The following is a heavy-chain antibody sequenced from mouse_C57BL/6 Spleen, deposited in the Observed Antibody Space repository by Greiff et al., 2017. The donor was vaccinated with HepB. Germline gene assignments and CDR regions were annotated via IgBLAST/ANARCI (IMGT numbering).Heavy chain of an antibody. V-gene: IGHV1-55*01. CDR3: AREGGYYGSSYRYFDY. CDR2: IYPGSGST. D-gene: IGHD1-1*01. J-gene: IGHJ2*01. CDR1: GYTFTSYW. Sequence: QVQLQQPGAELVKPGASVKMSCKASGYTFTSYWITWVKQRPGQGLEWIGDIYPGSGSTNYNEKFKSKATLTVDTSSRTAYMQLSSLTSEDSAVYYCAREGGYYGSSYRYFDYWGQGTTLTVSS.